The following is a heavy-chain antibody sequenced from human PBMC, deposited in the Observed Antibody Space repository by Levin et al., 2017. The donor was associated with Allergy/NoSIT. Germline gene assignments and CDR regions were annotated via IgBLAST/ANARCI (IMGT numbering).Heavy chain of an antibody. V-gene: IGHV4-31*03. CDR1: GASISSGGYY. CDR2: MYSSGNT. J-gene: IGHJ4*02. Sequence: LSLTCTVSGASISSGGYYWNWIRQHPGKGLEWVGYMYSSGNTYYNPSLKSRVSISMDTSQNQFSLKLTSVTAADTAVYYCARGTRTIFGVIYFDYWGQGTLVTDSS. CDR3: ARGTRTIFGVIYFDY. D-gene: IGHD3-3*01.